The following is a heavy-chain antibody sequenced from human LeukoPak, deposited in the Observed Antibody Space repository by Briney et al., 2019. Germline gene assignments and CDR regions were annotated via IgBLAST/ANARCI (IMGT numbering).Heavy chain of an antibody. CDR1: GYTFTGYY. CDR2: INPNSGGT. J-gene: IGHJ4*02. Sequence: APVKVSCKASGYTFTGYYMHWVRQAPGQGLEWMGWINPNSGGTNYAQKFQGRVTMTRDTSISTAYMELSRLGSDDTAVYYCAREYSGSYSLDYWGQGTLVTVSS. D-gene: IGHD1-26*01. V-gene: IGHV1-2*02. CDR3: AREYSGSYSLDY.